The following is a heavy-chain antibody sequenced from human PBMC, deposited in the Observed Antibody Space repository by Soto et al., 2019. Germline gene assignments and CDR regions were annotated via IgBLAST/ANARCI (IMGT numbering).Heavy chain of an antibody. CDR3: ARDGRRIAVAGDNWFDP. V-gene: IGHV1-18*01. CDR1: GYTFTSYG. D-gene: IGHD6-19*01. CDR2: ISAYNGNT. Sequence: ASVKVSCKASGYTFTSYGISWVRQAPGQGLEWMGWISAYNGNTNYAQKLQGRVTMTTDTSTSTAYMELRSLRSDDTAVYYCARDGRRIAVAGDNWFDPWRQGTLVTVSS. J-gene: IGHJ5*02.